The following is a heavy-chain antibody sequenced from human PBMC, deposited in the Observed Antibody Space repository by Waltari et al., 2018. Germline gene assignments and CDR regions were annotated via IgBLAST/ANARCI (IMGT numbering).Heavy chain of an antibody. V-gene: IGHV4-31*03. CDR1: GGSINSDNYF. D-gene: IGHD5-12*01. CDR2: THHSGNT. Sequence: QVQPQESGPGLVKPSQTLSLLCTVSGGSINSDNYFWSWIRQSPGKGLEWIGYTHHSGNTYYHPSLQSRVTMSVDRSQNQFSRKLTSVTAADTAMYYCAREVDKVASSDAFDIWGQGTMVTVSS. CDR3: AREVDKVASSDAFDI. J-gene: IGHJ3*02.